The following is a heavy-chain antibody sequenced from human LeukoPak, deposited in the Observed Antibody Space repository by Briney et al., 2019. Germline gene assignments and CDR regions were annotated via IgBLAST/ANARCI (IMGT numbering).Heavy chain of an antibody. CDR2: INPSGGST. CDR1: GYTFTSYY. CDR3: ASPAYCGGDCYSGWFDP. D-gene: IGHD2-21*02. J-gene: IGHJ5*02. V-gene: IGHV1-46*01. Sequence: ASVKVSCKASGYTFTSYYMHWVRQAPGQGLEWMGIINPSGGSTNYAQKFQGRVTITADESTSTAYMKLSSLRSEDTAVYYCASPAYCGGDCYSGWFDPWGQGTLVTVSS.